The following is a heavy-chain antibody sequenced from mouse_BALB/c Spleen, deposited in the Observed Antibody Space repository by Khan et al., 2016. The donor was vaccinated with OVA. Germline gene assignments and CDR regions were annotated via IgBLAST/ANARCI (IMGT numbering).Heavy chain of an antibody. D-gene: IGHD4-1*01. CDR2: ISSAGDYT. V-gene: IGHV5-6*01. Sequence: EVMLVESGGDLVRPGGSLKLSCSASGFTFSTYSMSWVRQTPDKRLEWVATISSAGDYTFFPDSVKGRFPISRDNARNTLYLQMSSLRSEDTARYYCASHLTGSFAYWGQGTLVTVSA. J-gene: IGHJ3*01. CDR3: ASHLTGSFAY. CDR1: GFTFSTYS.